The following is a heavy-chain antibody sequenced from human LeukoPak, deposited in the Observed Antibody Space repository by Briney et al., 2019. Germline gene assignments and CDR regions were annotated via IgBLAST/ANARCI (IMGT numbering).Heavy chain of an antibody. CDR3: AKDGNYDSSGYDSYYFDY. V-gene: IGHV3-9*01. CDR2: ISWNSGSI. D-gene: IGHD3-22*01. J-gene: IGHJ4*02. Sequence: GRSLRLSCAASGFTFDDYAMHWVRQAPGNGLEWVSGISWNSGSIGYADSVKGRFTISRDNAKNSLYLQMNSLRAEDTALYYCAKDGNYDSSGYDSYYFDYWGQGTLVTVSS. CDR1: GFTFDDYA.